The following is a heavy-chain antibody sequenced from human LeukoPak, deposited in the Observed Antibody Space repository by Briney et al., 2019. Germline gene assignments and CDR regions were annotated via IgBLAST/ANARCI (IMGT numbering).Heavy chain of an antibody. Sequence: ASVKVSCKASGGTFSSYAISWMRQAPGQGLEWMGGIISIFGTANYAQKFQGRVTITADESTSTAYMELSSLRSEDTAVYYCARDKGPDAAGPFDYWGQGTLVTVSS. D-gene: IGHD6-19*01. CDR1: GGTFSSYA. CDR2: IISIFGTA. J-gene: IGHJ4*02. CDR3: ARDKGPDAAGPFDY. V-gene: IGHV1-69*13.